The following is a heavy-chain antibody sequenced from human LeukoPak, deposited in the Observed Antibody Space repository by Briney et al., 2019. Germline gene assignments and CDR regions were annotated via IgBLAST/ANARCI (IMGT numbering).Heavy chain of an antibody. V-gene: IGHV3-53*01. CDR1: GFTVSTTY. CDR3: ARDLGTNDAFDI. J-gene: IGHJ3*02. CDR2: IYTGGST. D-gene: IGHD7-27*01. Sequence: GGSLRLSCAASGFTVSTTYMSWVRQAPGKGLEWVSIIYTGGSTYYAHSVKGRFTISRDNYKNTVYLQMNSLRAEDTAVYFCARDLGTNDAFDIWGQGTMLTVSS.